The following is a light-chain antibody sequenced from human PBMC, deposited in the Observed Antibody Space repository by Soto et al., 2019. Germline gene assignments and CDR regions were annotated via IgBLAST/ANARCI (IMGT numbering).Light chain of an antibody. V-gene: IGLV2-14*01. CDR3: SSNTASSTYV. Sequence: QSALTQPASVSGSPGQSITISCTGTSSDVGGYNYVSWYQQHPGKAPKLIIYEVSYRPSGVSNRFSGSKSGNTASLTSSGLQAEDEADYYCSSNTASSTYVFGTGTKLTVL. J-gene: IGLJ1*01. CDR1: SSDVGGYNY. CDR2: EVS.